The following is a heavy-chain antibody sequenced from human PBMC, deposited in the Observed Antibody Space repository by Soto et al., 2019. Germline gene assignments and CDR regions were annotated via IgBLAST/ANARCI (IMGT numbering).Heavy chain of an antibody. V-gene: IGHV4-39*01. J-gene: IGHJ4*02. D-gene: IGHD6-6*01. CDR1: GGSISSSSYY. Sequence: SETLSLTCTVSGGSISSSSYYWGWIRQPPGKGLEWIGSIYYSGSTYYNPSLKSRVTISVDTSKNQFSLKLSSVTAADTAVYYCARQLSIAARYFDYWGQGTLVTVSS. CDR2: IYYSGST. CDR3: ARQLSIAARYFDY.